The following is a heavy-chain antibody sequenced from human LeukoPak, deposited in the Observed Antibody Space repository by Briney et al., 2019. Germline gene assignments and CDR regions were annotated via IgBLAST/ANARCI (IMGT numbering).Heavy chain of an antibody. CDR2: INGGSGNT. Sequence: ASVKVSCKASGYTFIDYTMHWLRQAPGQRLDWMGWINGGSGNTKYSPEFQDRVTITRDTSASTGYMELSSLRSEDTAVYYCANPRYDSSGYYYVDWGQGTLVTVSS. CDR3: ANPRYDSSGYYYVD. J-gene: IGHJ4*02. V-gene: IGHV1-3*01. CDR1: GYTFIDYT. D-gene: IGHD3-22*01.